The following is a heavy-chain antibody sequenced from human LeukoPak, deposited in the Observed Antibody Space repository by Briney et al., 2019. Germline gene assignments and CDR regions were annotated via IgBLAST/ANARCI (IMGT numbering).Heavy chain of an antibody. J-gene: IGHJ4*02. D-gene: IGHD2-2*01. Sequence: ASVKVSCKASGYTFTSYDINWVRQAPGQGLEWMGWINPNSGGTNYAQKFQGRVTMTRDTSISTAYMELSRLRSDDTAVYYCARGPRAYCSSTSCYDYWGQGTLVTVSS. CDR3: ARGPRAYCSSTSCYDY. V-gene: IGHV1-2*02. CDR1: GYTFTSYD. CDR2: INPNSGGT.